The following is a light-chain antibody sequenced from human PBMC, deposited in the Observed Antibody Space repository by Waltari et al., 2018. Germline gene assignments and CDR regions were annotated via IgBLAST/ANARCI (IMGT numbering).Light chain of an antibody. CDR3: ATWDDNIVL. V-gene: IGLV4-60*03. CDR2: LEGDGSY. Sequence: QPVLTQSPSASASLGSSVKLTCTLSRGHSSYIIALPQQRPGKAHRYLMKLEGDGSYNKGKGVPDRFSGSSSGADRYLIISNVQSEDEADYYCATWDDNIVLFGGGTKVTVL. J-gene: IGLJ2*01. CDR1: RGHSSYI.